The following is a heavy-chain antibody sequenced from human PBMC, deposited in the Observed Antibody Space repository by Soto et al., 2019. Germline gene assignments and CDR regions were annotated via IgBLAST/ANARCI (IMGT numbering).Heavy chain of an antibody. D-gene: IGHD3-9*01. V-gene: IGHV4-39*01. CDR3: ASFGILTGYYKGSTGYYYYGMDV. CDR2: IYYSGST. J-gene: IGHJ6*02. CDR1: GGSISSSSYY. Sequence: SYTTSLTSTVSGGSISSSSYYWGWIRQPPGKGLEWIGSIYYSGSTYYNPSLKSRVTISVDTSKNQFSLKLSSVTAADTAVYYCASFGILTGYYKGSTGYYYYGMDVWGQGTTVTVSS.